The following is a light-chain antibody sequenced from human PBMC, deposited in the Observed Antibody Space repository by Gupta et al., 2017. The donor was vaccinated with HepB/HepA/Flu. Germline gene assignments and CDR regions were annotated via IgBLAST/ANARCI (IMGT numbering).Light chain of an antibody. J-gene: IGLJ2*01. CDR2: SNN. Sequence: QSGLTQPPSASWTPGQRVTISCSGSSSNIGSNNVDWYQQLPGTAPNLLIYSNNRRPSGVPARFSGSKYGTSAALTITWLQAEDEADYYCAAWDDSRNGVVFGGGTKLTVL. CDR1: SSNIGSNN. CDR3: AAWDDSRNGVV. V-gene: IGLV1-44*01.